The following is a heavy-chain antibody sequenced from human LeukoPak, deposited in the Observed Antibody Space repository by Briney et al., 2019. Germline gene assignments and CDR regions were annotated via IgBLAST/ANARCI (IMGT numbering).Heavy chain of an antibody. D-gene: IGHD2-8*01. CDR2: ISSSSSYI. V-gene: IGHV3-21*01. CDR3: ARDSGVYFDY. CDR1: GCTFSSYS. J-gene: IGHJ4*02. Sequence: GGSLRLSCAVSGCTFSSYSMNWVRQAPGKGLEWVSSISSSSSYIYYADSVKGRFTISRDNAKNSLYLQMNSLRAEDTAVYYCARDSGVYFDYWGQGTLVTVSS.